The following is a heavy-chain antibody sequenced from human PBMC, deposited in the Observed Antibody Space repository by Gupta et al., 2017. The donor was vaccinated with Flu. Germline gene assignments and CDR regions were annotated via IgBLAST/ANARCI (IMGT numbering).Heavy chain of an antibody. CDR3: AKDPPYDFWSGYSDY. Sequence: EVQLLESGGGLVQPGGSLRLSCAASGFTFIRYALRWVLQAPGKGLEWVSAISGSGGSTYYADSVKGRFTISRDNSKNTLYLQMNSLRAEDTAVYYCAKDPPYDFWSGYSDYWGQGTLVTVSS. V-gene: IGHV3-23*01. J-gene: IGHJ4*02. CDR1: GFTFIRYA. D-gene: IGHD3-3*01. CDR2: ISGSGGST.